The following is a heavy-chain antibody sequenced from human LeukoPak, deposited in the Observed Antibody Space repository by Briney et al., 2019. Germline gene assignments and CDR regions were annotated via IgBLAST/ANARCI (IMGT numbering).Heavy chain of an antibody. CDR3: ARPPQAYCGGDCYTNAFDI. D-gene: IGHD2-21*02. CDR1: GYTFTSYA. J-gene: IGHJ3*02. Sequence: ASVKVSCKASGYTFTSYAVHWVRRAPGQSLERMGYINDGDGNTKYSQEFQGRVTITADESTSTAYMELSSLRSEDTAVYYCARPPQAYCGGDCYTNAFDIWGQGTMVTVSS. V-gene: IGHV1-3*03. CDR2: INDGDGNT.